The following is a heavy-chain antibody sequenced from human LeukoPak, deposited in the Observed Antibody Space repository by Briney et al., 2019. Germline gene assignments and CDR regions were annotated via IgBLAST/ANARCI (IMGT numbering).Heavy chain of an antibody. J-gene: IGHJ4*02. CDR3: ARVFLERLTSGYFDN. D-gene: IGHD3-3*01. CDR1: GFTFSEYA. Sequence: GGSLRLSCAASGFTFSEYAMHWVRQAPGKGLEWVAVISYDGRQKYYGDSVKGRFTISRDNPKNTLYLQMNSLRDDDTAVYYCARVFLERLTSGYFDNWGQGTLVTV. CDR2: ISYDGRQK. V-gene: IGHV3-30-3*01.